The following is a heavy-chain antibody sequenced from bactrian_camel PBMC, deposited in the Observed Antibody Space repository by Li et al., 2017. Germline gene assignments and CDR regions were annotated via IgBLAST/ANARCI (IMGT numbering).Heavy chain of an antibody. D-gene: IGHD6*01. CDR1: GYTYSSYC. Sequence: VQLVESGGGSVQAGGSLRLSCVVTGYTYSSYCFAYFRQAPGKGLEWVSSINTGIDVAYYAVSVEGRFTISRDIAENTVYLQMISLKPEDTGVYYCVRDGPYGSSWAAYVYWGQGTQVTVS. CDR2: INTGIDVA. J-gene: IGHJ4*01. CDR3: VRDGPYGSSWAAYVY. V-gene: IGHV3S40*01.